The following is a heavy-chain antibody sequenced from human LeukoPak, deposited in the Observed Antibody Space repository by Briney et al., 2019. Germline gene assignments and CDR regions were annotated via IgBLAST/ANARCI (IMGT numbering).Heavy chain of an antibody. CDR3: ARDVDGLGIDY. V-gene: IGHV4-59*01. CDR2: IFYSGST. Sequence: SETLSLTCTVSGVSISSSYWTWIRQPPGKGLEWIGYIFYSGSTNYNPSLKSRGTISVDTSRNQFSLKLTSVTAADTAIYYCARDVDGLGIDYWGQGALVAVSS. J-gene: IGHJ4*02. D-gene: IGHD3/OR15-3a*01. CDR1: GVSISSSY.